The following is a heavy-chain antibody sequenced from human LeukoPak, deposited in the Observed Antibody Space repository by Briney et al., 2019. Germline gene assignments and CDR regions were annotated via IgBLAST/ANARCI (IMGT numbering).Heavy chain of an antibody. Sequence: GASVKVSCKASGYTFTSYDINWVRQATGQGLEWMGWMNPNSGNTGYAQKFQGRVTITRNTSISTAYMELSSLRSEDTAVYYCARVKGEWELYAFDIWGQGTMVTVSS. J-gene: IGHJ3*02. CDR2: MNPNSGNT. V-gene: IGHV1-8*03. D-gene: IGHD1-26*01. CDR1: GYTFTSYD. CDR3: ARVKGEWELYAFDI.